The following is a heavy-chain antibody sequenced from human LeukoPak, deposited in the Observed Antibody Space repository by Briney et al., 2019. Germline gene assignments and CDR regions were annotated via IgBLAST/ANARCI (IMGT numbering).Heavy chain of an antibody. D-gene: IGHD1-26*01. CDR2: IYPSGGST. J-gene: IGHJ5*02. Sequence: EASVKVSCKASGYTFTSYAMNWVRQAPGQGLEWMGVIYPSGGSTSYAQKFQGRVTMTRDTSTSTVYMELSSLRSEDTAVYYCASSSDGSYEDWFDPWGQGTLVTVPS. CDR1: GYTFTSYA. V-gene: IGHV1-46*01. CDR3: ASSSDGSYEDWFDP.